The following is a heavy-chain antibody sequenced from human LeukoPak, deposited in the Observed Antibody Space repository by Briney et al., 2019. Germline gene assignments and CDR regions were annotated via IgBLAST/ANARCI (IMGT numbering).Heavy chain of an antibody. V-gene: IGHV3-53*01. D-gene: IGHD3-22*01. CDR2: IYSGGIT. CDR3: AKNVENDSSAYYFLDGKNDAFDI. Sequence: GGSLRLSCAASGFTVSSNYMSWVRHAPGKGLEWVSVIYSGGITYYADSAKGRFTIPRDNSKHTLYLQMNRLRAEDTAVYYCAKNVENDSSAYYFLDGKNDAFDIWGQGTMVTVSS. J-gene: IGHJ3*02. CDR1: GFTVSSNY.